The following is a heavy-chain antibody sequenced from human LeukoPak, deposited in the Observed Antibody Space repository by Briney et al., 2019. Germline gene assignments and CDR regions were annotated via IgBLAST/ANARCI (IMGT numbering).Heavy chain of an antibody. V-gene: IGHV3-9*01. D-gene: IGHD2-2*01. CDR2: ISWNSGSI. J-gene: IGHJ4*02. Sequence: GRSLRLSCAASGFTFDDYAMHWVRPAPGKGLEWVSGISWNSGSIGYADSVKGRFTISRDNAKNSLYLQMNSLRAEDTALYYCAKGGCSSTSCSGEFDYWGQGTLVTVSS. CDR1: GFTFDDYA. CDR3: AKGGCSSTSCSGEFDY.